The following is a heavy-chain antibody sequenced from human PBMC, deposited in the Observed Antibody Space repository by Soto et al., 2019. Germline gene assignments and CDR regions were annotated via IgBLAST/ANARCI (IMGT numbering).Heavy chain of an antibody. D-gene: IGHD5-12*01. CDR1: GYTVLNYD. V-gene: IGHV1-18*01. CDR2: ISISKGKT. CDR3: GSKGYIGNFGLDV. Sequence: QVQLVQSGAEVKRPGASVKVSCKASGYTVLNYDVAWVRRAPGQGLEWLGWISISKGKTYYEQRLQGRVTMTTDTATTTAYMEVTSLRSDDTAVYFCGSKGYIGNFGLDVWGQGPTVTVSS. J-gene: IGHJ6*01.